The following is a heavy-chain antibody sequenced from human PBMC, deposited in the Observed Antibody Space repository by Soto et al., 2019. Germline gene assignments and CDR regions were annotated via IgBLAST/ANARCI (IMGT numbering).Heavy chain of an antibody. CDR3: AIGHGARDIAKSYSWIDH. CDR1: GYTFTSYA. CDR2: INAGNGNT. V-gene: IGHV1-3*01. J-gene: IGHJ4*02. Sequence: ASVKVSCKASGYTFTSYAMHWVRQAPGQRLEWMGWINAGNGNTKYSQKFQGRVTITRDTSASTAYMELSSLRSEDTAVYYCAIGHGARDIAKSYSWIDHWGQGTLVTVSS. D-gene: IGHD1-26*01.